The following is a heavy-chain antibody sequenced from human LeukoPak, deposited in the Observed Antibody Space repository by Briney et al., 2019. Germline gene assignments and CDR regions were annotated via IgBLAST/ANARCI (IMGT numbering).Heavy chain of an antibody. V-gene: IGHV1-18*01. Sequence: GASVKVSCKASGCTFTSYGISWVRQAPGQGLEWMGWISAYNGNTNYAQKLQGRVTMTTDTSTSTAYMELRSLRSDDTAVYYCARQRAMGNLGNWFDPWGQGTLATVSS. CDR3: ARQRAMGNLGNWFDP. J-gene: IGHJ5*02. D-gene: IGHD1-14*01. CDR1: GCTFTSYG. CDR2: ISAYNGNT.